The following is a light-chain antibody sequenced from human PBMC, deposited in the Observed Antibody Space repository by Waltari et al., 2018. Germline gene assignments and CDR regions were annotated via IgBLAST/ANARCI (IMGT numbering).Light chain of an antibody. J-gene: IGLJ2*01. V-gene: IGLV2-14*03. Sequence: QSALTQPASVSGSPGQSIIISCTGLSSAIGVYVYVSWYQQHPGKAPKVIMFDVSNRPSGVSNRFSGSKSGNTASLTISGLQAEDEADYYCSSYTTGVIFGGGTRLTVL. CDR3: SSYTTGVI. CDR1: SSAIGVYVY. CDR2: DVS.